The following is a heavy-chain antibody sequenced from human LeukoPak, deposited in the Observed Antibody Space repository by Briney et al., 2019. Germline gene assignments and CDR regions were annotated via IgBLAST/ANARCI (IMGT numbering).Heavy chain of an antibody. J-gene: IGHJ4*02. CDR3: ATWSGAAAGRSEY. V-gene: IGHV3-48*04. CDR1: GFIFTDYS. D-gene: IGHD6-13*01. Sequence: GGSLRLSCAASGFIFTDYSMNWVRQAPGKGLEWISYISSGSGTIFYADSVKGRFTVSRDNAQNALFLQMHNLGAEDTAVYYCATWSGAAAGRSEYWGQGTLVTVS. CDR2: ISSGSGTI.